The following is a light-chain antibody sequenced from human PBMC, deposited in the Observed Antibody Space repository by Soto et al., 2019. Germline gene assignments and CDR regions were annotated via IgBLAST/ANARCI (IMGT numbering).Light chain of an antibody. J-gene: IGKJ1*01. CDR2: SAS. CDR3: QQSYSTPWT. Sequence: SHITQSPSSLSATIGDRVTIPCRASQTIRKSLNWYQQKAETAPKLLIFSASSLQSGVPSRFSASGSGTEFTLTISSLQPEDFATYHCQQSYSTPWTFGQGTKVDI. V-gene: IGKV1-39*01. CDR1: QTIRKS.